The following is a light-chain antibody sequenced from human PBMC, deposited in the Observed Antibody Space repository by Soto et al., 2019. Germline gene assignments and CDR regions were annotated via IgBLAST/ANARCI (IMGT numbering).Light chain of an antibody. CDR2: EAS. Sequence: DIHMTQSPSTLSASVGDRVTITCRASQSISTHLAWYQQKPGDAPNLLIYEASTLPSGVPSRFSGSSSGTDFTLTVSSLQPDDFESYYCQQYADYPLAFGQGTRVDIK. V-gene: IGKV1-5*01. J-gene: IGKJ2*01. CDR3: QQYADYPLA. CDR1: QSISTH.